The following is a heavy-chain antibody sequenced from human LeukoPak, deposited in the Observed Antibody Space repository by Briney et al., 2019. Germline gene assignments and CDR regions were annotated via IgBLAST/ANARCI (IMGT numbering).Heavy chain of an antibody. V-gene: IGHV4-59*01. D-gene: IGHD3-10*01. CDR3: ASVPAHYYGSGSYPFDY. CDR1: GGSISSYY. CDR2: IYYSGST. J-gene: IGHJ4*02. Sequence: TSETLSLTCTVSGGSISSYYWSWIRQPPGKGLEWIGYIYYSGSTNYNPSLKSRVTISVDTSKNQFSLKLSSVTAADTAVYYCASVPAHYYGSGSYPFDYWGQGTLVTVSS.